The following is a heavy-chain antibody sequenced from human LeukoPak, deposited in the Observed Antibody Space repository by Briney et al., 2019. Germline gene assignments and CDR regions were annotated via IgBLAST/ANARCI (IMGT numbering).Heavy chain of an antibody. CDR1: GYSFISYW. J-gene: IGHJ3*02. D-gene: IGHD3-22*01. V-gene: IGHV5-51*01. Sequence: GESLKISCKGSGYSFISYWIGWLLQLPAKGLEWMGIIYPGDYDTRYSPSFQGQGTISADKSISDAYLQWSSLKGSDTAMYYCATPTGYYDSSGYDIWGQGTRVSVSS. CDR2: IYPGDYDT. CDR3: ATPTGYYDSSGYDI.